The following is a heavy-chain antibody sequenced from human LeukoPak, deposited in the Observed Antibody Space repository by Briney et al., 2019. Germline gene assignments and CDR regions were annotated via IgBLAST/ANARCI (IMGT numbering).Heavy chain of an antibody. CDR3: AAPWGMSGWYSWSDP. V-gene: IGHV1-24*01. D-gene: IGHD6-19*01. Sequence: ASVKDSSMESVYTPTELSMYSGRQAPGEGLEWMGGFDPEDGETIYAQKFQGRVTMTEDTSTDTAYMEVSSLRSEDTAVYYCAAPWGMSGWYSWSDPWGQGTLVTVSS. CDR1: VYTPTELS. CDR2: FDPEDGET. J-gene: IGHJ5*02.